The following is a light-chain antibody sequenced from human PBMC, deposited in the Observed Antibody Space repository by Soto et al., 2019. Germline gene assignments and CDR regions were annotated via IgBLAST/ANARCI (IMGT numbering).Light chain of an antibody. CDR3: QQYISSPLT. CDR1: QSVSSSY. V-gene: IGKV3-20*01. J-gene: IGKJ1*01. CDR2: GAS. Sequence: EIVLTQSPGTLSLSPGERATLSSRASQSVSSSYLAWYQQKPGQAPRLLIYGASSRGTGIPDRFSASGSGTDFTLTISRLEPEDFAVYYCQQYISSPLTFGQGTKVDIK.